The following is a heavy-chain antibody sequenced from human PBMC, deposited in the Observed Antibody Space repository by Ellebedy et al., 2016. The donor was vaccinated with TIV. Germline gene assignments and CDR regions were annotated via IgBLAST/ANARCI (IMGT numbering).Heavy chain of an antibody. V-gene: IGHV4-4*02. J-gene: IGHJ4*02. CDR3: ARSSGYFSIDY. CDR2: ISHSGNT. Sequence: SETLSLXCAVSGGSTSSSNWWSWVRQPPGEGLEWIGEISHSGNTKYNLSLKSRVTISIDKSKNQFSLKVSSVTAADTAVYYCARSSGYFSIDYWGQGSLVTVSS. D-gene: IGHD3-22*01. CDR1: GGSTSSSNW.